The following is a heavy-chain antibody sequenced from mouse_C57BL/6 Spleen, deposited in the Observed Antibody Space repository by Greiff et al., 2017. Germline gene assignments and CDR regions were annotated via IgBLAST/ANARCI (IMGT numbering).Heavy chain of an antibody. J-gene: IGHJ3*01. D-gene: IGHD1-1*01. Sequence: LKQSGAELVRPGASVKLSCTASGFNIKDDYMHWVKQRPEQGLEWIGWIDPENGDTEYASKFQGKATITADTSSNTAYLQLSSLTSEDTAGYDCTTPHDYGSTWFAYWGQGTLVTVS. CDR1: GFNIKDDY. V-gene: IGHV14-4*01. CDR2: IDPENGDT. CDR3: TTPHDYGSTWFAY.